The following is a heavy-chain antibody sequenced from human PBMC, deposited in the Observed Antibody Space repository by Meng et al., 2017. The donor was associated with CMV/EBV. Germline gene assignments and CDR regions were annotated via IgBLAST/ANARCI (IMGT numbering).Heavy chain of an antibody. Sequence: GSLRLSCTVSGGSISSYYWSWIRQPPGKGLEWIGYIYYSGSTNYNPSLKSRVTISVDTSKNQFSLKLSSVTAADTAMYYCARSAGTRYYYYGMDVWGQGTTVTVSS. CDR3: ARSAGTRYYYYGMDV. D-gene: IGHD1-26*01. CDR1: GGSISSYY. J-gene: IGHJ6*02. CDR2: IYYSGST. V-gene: IGHV4-59*01.